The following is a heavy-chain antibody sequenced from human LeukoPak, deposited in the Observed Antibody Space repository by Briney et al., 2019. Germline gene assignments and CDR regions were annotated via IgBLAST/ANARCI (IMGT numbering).Heavy chain of an antibody. CDR3: ARGMYSGSFILYEY. V-gene: IGHV1-18*01. D-gene: IGHD1-26*01. CDR2: MSPYNGNT. J-gene: IGHJ4*02. CDR1: GYTFTNSD. Sequence: GASVKVSCKASGYTFTNSDISWVRQAPGQGLEWMGWMSPYNGNTHHAQKFQGRVTITADKSTSTAYMELNSLRSDDTAVYYCARGMYSGSFILYEYWGQESLVTVSS.